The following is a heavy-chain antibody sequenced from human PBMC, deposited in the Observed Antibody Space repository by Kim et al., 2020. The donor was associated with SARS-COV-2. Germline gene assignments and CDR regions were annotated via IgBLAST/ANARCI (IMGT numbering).Heavy chain of an antibody. J-gene: IGHJ6*02. Sequence: SETLSLTCTVSGGSISSSSYYWGWIRQPPGKGREWIVSIYYSGSTYYNPSLKSRVTISVDTTKNQFSLKLSSVTAADTAVYYCARLAPGHGDEGVNYYYSYGMDVWGQGTTLPVSS. CDR2: IYYSGST. CDR1: GGSISSSSYY. CDR3: ARLAPGHGDEGVNYYYSYGMDV. V-gene: IGHV4-39*01. D-gene: IGHD4-17*01.